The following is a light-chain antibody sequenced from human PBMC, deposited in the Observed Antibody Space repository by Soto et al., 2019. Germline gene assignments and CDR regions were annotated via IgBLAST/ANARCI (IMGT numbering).Light chain of an antibody. CDR2: DVS. Sequence: QSALTQPRSVSGSPGQSVTISCTGTSSDVGGYNYVSWYQQHPGKAPKVMIYDVSKRPSGVPDRFSGSKSGNTASLTISGLQAEDEADYYCCSYVGSPYVFGTGTKVTVL. J-gene: IGLJ1*01. CDR3: CSYVGSPYV. CDR1: SSDVGGYNY. V-gene: IGLV2-11*01.